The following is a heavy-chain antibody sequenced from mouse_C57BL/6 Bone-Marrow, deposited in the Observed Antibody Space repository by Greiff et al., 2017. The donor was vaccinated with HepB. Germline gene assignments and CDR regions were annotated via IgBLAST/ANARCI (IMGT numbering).Heavy chain of an antibody. CDR1: GYTFTDYY. Sequence: QVQLQQPGAELVKPGASVKLSCKASGYTFTDYYINWVKQRPGQGLEWIARIYPGSGNTYYNEKFKGKATLTAEKSSSTAYMQLSSLTSEDSAVYFCARRHYYGKGAMDYWGQGTSVTVSS. D-gene: IGHD2-1*01. CDR3: ARRHYYGKGAMDY. V-gene: IGHV1-76*01. J-gene: IGHJ4*01. CDR2: IYPGSGNT.